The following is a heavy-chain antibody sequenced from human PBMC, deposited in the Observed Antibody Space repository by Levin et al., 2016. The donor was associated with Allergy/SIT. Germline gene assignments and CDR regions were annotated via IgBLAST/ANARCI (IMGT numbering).Heavy chain of an antibody. Sequence: SETLSLTCTVSGGSISSYYWSWIRQPPGKGLEWIGYIYYSGSTNYNPSLKSRVTISVDTSKNQFSLKLSSVTAADTAVYYCARGQWELLSFGYWGQGTLVTVSS. J-gene: IGHJ4*02. CDR2: IYYSGST. D-gene: IGHD1-26*01. CDR1: GGSISSYY. V-gene: IGHV4-59*13. CDR3: ARGQWELLSFGY.